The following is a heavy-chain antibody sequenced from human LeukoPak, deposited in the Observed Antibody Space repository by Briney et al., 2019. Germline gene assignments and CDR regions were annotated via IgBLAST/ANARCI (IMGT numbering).Heavy chain of an antibody. CDR3: ARRGDSSSWPYYFDY. Sequence: SETLSLTCTVSGGSISSGGYYWSWIRQPPGKGLEWIGYIYHSGSTYYNPSLKSRVTISVDRSKNQFSLRLSSVTAADTAVYYCARRGDSSSWPYYFDYWGQGTLVTVSS. CDR1: GGSISSGGYY. CDR2: IYHSGST. D-gene: IGHD6-13*01. V-gene: IGHV4-30-2*01. J-gene: IGHJ4*02.